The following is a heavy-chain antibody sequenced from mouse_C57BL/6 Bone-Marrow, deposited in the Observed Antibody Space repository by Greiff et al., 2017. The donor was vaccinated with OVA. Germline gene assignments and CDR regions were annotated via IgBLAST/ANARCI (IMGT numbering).Heavy chain of an antibody. CDR1: GYTFTNYW. Sequence: QVQLKQSGAELVRPGTSVKMSCKASGYTFTNYWIGWAKQRPGHGLEWIGDIYPGGGYTNYNEKFKGKATLTADKSSSTAYMQFSSLTSEDSAIYYCARSDYYGLYAMDYWGQGTSVTVSS. V-gene: IGHV1-63*01. J-gene: IGHJ4*01. D-gene: IGHD1-1*01. CDR2: IYPGGGYT. CDR3: ARSDYYGLYAMDY.